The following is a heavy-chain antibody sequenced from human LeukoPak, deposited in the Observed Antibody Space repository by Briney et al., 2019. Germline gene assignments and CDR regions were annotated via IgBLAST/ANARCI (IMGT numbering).Heavy chain of an antibody. CDR2: IYHSGST. D-gene: IGHD6-13*01. Sequence: PSETLSLTCTVSGGSISSGGYYWSWIRQPPGKGLEWIGYIYHSGSTYYNPSLKSRVTISVDRSKNQFSLKLSSVTAADTAVYYCARGRSSSFWFDYWGQGTLVTVS. V-gene: IGHV4-30-2*01. J-gene: IGHJ4*02. CDR3: ARGRSSSFWFDY. CDR1: GGSISSGGYY.